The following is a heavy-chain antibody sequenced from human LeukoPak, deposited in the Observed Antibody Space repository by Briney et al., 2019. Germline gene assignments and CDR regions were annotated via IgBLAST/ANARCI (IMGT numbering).Heavy chain of an antibody. J-gene: IGHJ4*02. CDR1: GDSISSGDYY. D-gene: IGHD3-10*01. Sequence: SQTLSLTCTVSGDSISSGDYYWSWIRQPPGKGLERIGHIYYSGSTYYNPYLKSRVTISVDTSKNQFSLKLTSVTATDTAVYYCARDRIGRGGGYSDYWGQGTLVTVSS. CDR2: IYYSGST. CDR3: ARDRIGRGGGYSDY. V-gene: IGHV4-30-4*01.